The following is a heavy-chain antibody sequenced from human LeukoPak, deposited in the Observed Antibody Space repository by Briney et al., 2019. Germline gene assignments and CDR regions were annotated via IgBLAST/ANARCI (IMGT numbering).Heavy chain of an antibody. J-gene: IGHJ4*02. Sequence: PGGSLRLFCAASGFTFSSYAMQWVRQAPGKGLEWVAVISYDGSNKYYADSVKGRFTISRDNSKNTLYLQMNSLRAEDTAVYYCARVDLSGSDPYYFDYWGPGTLVTVSS. CDR3: ARVDLSGSDPYYFDY. D-gene: IGHD6-25*01. V-gene: IGHV3-30-3*01. CDR2: ISYDGSNK. CDR1: GFTFSSYA.